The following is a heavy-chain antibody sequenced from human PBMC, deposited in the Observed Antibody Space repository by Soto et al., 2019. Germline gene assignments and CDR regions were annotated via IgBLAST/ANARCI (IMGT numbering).Heavy chain of an antibody. D-gene: IGHD3-10*01. CDR2: INTDGSTI. CDR1: GFTFSTYW. CDR3: ATAGSLRVDY. J-gene: IGHJ4*02. Sequence: EVQLVESGGDLVQPGGSLRLSCEASGFTFSTYWMHWVRQAPGKGLVWVSRINTDGSTINYADSVKGRFTISRDNARNTLYLKMNSLRDEDTAVYYCATAGSLRVDYWGQGSLVTVSS. V-gene: IGHV3-74*01.